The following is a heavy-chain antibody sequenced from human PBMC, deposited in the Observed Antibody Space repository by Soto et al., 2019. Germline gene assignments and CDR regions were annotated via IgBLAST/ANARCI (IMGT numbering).Heavy chain of an antibody. CDR3: AKAAYYYDSSGQPDAFDI. D-gene: IGHD3-22*01. CDR1: GFTFSSYA. J-gene: IGHJ3*02. V-gene: IGHV3-23*01. Sequence: EVPLLESGGGLVQSGGSLRLSCAASGFTFSSYAMSWVRQAPGKGLEWVSAISGSGGSTYYADTVKGRFTISRDNSKNTLYLQMNSLRAENTAVYYCAKAAYYYDSSGQPDAFDIWGQGTMVTVSS. CDR2: ISGSGGST.